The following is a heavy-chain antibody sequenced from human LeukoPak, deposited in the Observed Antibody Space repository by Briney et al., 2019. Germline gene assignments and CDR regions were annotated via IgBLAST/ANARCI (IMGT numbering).Heavy chain of an antibody. CDR2: IYYSGST. J-gene: IGHJ6*03. CDR1: GVSISSSSYY. V-gene: IGHV4-61*01. CDR3: ARGRSSMVRGYYYYYMDV. Sequence: AETLSLTCTVSGVSISSSSYYWSWIRQPPGKGLEWIGYIYYSGSTNYNPSLKSRVTISVDTSKNQFSLKLSSVTAADTAVYYCARGRSSMVRGYYYYYMDVWGKGTTVTISS. D-gene: IGHD3-10*01.